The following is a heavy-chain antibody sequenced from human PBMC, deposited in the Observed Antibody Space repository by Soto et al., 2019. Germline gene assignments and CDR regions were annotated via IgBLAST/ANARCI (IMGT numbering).Heavy chain of an antibody. V-gene: IGHV3-23*01. CDR1: GFTFSSYA. CDR3: AKAMFSSDYDLYYFDY. CDR2: ISGSGGST. Sequence: GGSLRLSCAASGFTFSSYAMSWVRQAPGKGLEWVSAISGSGGSTYYADSVEGRFTISRDNSKNTLYLQMNSLRAEDTAIYYCAKAMFSSDYDLYYFDYWGQGTLVTVSS. D-gene: IGHD3-16*01. J-gene: IGHJ4*02.